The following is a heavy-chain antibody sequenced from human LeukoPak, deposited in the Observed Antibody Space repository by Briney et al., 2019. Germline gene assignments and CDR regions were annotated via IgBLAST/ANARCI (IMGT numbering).Heavy chain of an antibody. CDR2: INTDTGNP. V-gene: IGHV7-4-1*02. CDR3: ARRGCGSYYCYFDY. J-gene: IGHJ4*02. CDR1: GYTFTSYA. D-gene: IGHD1-26*01. Sequence: GASVKVSCKASGYTFTSYAMNWVRQAPGQGLEWMGWINTDTGNPTYAQGFTGRFVFSLDTSVSTAYLQISSLKAEDTAVYYCARRGCGSYYCYFDYWGQGTLVTVSS.